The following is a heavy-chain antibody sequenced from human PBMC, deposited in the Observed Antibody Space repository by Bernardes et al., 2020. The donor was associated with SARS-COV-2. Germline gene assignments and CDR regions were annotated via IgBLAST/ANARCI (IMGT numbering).Heavy chain of an antibody. V-gene: IGHV3-64D*06. Sequence: GGSLRLSCSPSGFTFRSFAMQWVRQVPGKGLECVSVISSNGGTTYYADSVKGRFTISRDNSKNTLYLQMNSLRTEDTAVYYCVKSGGQQQLALSWFDLRVGYFENWGQGTLVTVSS. J-gene: IGHJ4*02. CDR2: ISSNGGTT. CDR1: GFTFRSFA. CDR3: VKSGGQQQLALSWFDLRVGYFEN. D-gene: IGHD6-13*01.